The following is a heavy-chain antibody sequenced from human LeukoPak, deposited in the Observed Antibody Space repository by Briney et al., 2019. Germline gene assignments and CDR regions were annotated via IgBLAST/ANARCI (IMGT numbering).Heavy chain of an antibody. CDR3: QSRYLEWLLEY. V-gene: IGHV4-39*01. D-gene: IGHD3-3*01. CDR2: IYSSGSA. Sequence: PSETLSLTCNVSGGSINSNNYYWGWIRQPPGKGLEWIGSIYSSGSAYYNPSLKSRVTISVDTSKNQFSLRLSSVTAADTAVYYCQSRYLEWLLEYWGQGTLVTVSS. CDR1: GGSINSNNYY. J-gene: IGHJ4*02.